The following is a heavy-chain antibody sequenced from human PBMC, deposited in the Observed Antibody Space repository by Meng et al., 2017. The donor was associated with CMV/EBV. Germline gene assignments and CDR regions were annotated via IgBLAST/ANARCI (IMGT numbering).Heavy chain of an antibody. CDR3: AHKGRRMAAAGINWFDP. J-gene: IGHJ5*02. Sequence: IPIRAPGPSTVKPPQTIPLPCPFSGCSLSTSGVGVGWIRPRQGKALEWLELIYWDDDKRYSPSLKSRLTITKDTSKNQVVLTMTNMDPVDTATYYCAHKGRRMAAAGINWFDPWGQGTLVTVSS. CDR1: GCSLSTSGVG. V-gene: IGHV2-5*02. D-gene: IGHD6-13*01. CDR2: IYWDDDK.